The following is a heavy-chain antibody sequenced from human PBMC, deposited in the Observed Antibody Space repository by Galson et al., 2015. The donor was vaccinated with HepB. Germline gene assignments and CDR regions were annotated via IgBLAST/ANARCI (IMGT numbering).Heavy chain of an antibody. V-gene: IGHV3-30*04. Sequence: SLRLSCAASGFTFSSYAMHLVRQAPGKGLEWVAVISYDGSNKYYADSVKGRFTISRDNSKNTLYLQKNSLRAEDTAVYYCARDRAWVRSVFGYWGQGTLVTVSS. J-gene: IGHJ4*02. CDR2: ISYDGSNK. D-gene: IGHD5-12*01. CDR3: ARDRAWVRSVFGY. CDR1: GFTFSSYA.